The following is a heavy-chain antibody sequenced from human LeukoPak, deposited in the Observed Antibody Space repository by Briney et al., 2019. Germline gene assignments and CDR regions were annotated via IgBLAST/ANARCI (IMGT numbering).Heavy chain of an antibody. D-gene: IGHD6-19*01. J-gene: IGHJ4*02. Sequence: GGSLRLSCAASGFTFSSYGMNWVRRAPGKGLEWVSAISGGDGSTYYADSVKGRFTISRDNSKNTLYLQMNSLRAEDTAVYYCARILDSAWGELGYWGQGTLVTVSS. V-gene: IGHV3-23*01. CDR1: GFTFSSYG. CDR3: ARILDSAWGELGY. CDR2: ISGGDGST.